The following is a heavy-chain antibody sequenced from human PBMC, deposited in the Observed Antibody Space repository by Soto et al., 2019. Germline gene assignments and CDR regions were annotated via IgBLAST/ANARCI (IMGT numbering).Heavy chain of an antibody. CDR3: AKFPFQWLVSADLLDV. V-gene: IGHV3-23*01. CDR1: GFTFSSYG. Sequence: PGGSLRLSCEVSGFTFSSYGMSWARQAPGKGLEWVSSISGSGDSTYYADSVKGRFTISRDNSKNTLYLQMNSRRAEDTALYYCAKFPFQWLVSADLLDVWGQGTLVTVSS. CDR2: ISGSGDST. J-gene: IGHJ4*02. D-gene: IGHD6-19*01.